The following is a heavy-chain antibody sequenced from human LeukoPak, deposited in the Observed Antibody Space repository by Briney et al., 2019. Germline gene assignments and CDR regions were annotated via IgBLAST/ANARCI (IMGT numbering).Heavy chain of an antibody. D-gene: IGHD6-13*01. V-gene: IGHV1-8*01. CDR2: MKSNSGDT. CDR3: ARGEYSSSWYPFDY. CDR1: GYTFTGYE. J-gene: IGHJ4*02. Sequence: ASVKVSCKTSGYTFTGYEINWVRQAPGQGLEWMGWMKSNSGDTHFAQKFQGRVTMTRDTSISTAFMELSSLRSEDTAVYYCARGEYSSSWYPFDYWGQGSPVTVSS.